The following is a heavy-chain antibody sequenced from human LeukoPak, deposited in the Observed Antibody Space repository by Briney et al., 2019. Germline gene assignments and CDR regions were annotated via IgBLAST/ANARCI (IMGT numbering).Heavy chain of an antibody. Sequence: GGSLRLSCAASGFTFSDYSMNWVRQAPGKGLEWVSYISSSGSTIYYADSVKGRFTISRDNAKNSLYLQMNSLRAEDTAVYYCARDSRSGYSYGSNFDYWGQGTLVTVSS. D-gene: IGHD5-18*01. CDR1: GFTFSDYS. V-gene: IGHV3-48*04. CDR3: ARDSRSGYSYGSNFDY. CDR2: ISSSGSTI. J-gene: IGHJ4*02.